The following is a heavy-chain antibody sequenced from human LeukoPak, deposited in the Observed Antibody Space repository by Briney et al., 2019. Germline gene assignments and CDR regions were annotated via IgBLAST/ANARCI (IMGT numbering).Heavy chain of an antibody. V-gene: IGHV3-30*02. CDR2: IRYDGSNK. J-gene: IGHJ3*02. Sequence: GGSLRLSCAASGFTFSSYGMHWVRQAPGKGLEWVAFIRYDGSNKYYADSVKGRFAISRDSSKNTLYLQMNSLRAEDTAVYYCAKGSGYYSRDAFDIWGQGTMVTVSS. CDR1: GFTFSSYG. D-gene: IGHD3-22*01. CDR3: AKGSGYYSRDAFDI.